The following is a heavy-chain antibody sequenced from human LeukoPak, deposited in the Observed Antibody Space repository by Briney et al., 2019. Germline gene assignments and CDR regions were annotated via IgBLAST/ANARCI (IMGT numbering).Heavy chain of an antibody. CDR1: ALTFSSYA. V-gene: IGHV3-23*01. J-gene: IGHJ4*02. CDR2: ISGSRST. D-gene: IGHD3-16*01. CDR3: AKFPDGCLGGIDF. Sequence: PGGSLRLSCAASALTFSSYAMSWVRQAPGKGLEWVSAISGSRSTYYADSVKGRFTISRDNSKNTLYLQMNSLRAEDTALYYCAKFPDGCLGGIDFWGQGTLVTVSS.